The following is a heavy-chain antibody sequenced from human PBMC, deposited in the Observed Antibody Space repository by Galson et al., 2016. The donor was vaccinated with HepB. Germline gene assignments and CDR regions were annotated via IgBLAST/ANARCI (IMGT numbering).Heavy chain of an antibody. D-gene: IGHD5-12*01. CDR3: ARESSDYDYDFDL. V-gene: IGHV3-21*01. CDR2: ISTSSTYI. CDR1: FTFSRYT. J-gene: IGHJ3*01. Sequence: FTFSRYTMNWVRRAPGKVLEWVPSISTSSTYIYYADSMKGRFTISKDNAKKSLYLQISSLRADDTAIYYLARESSDYDYDFDLWGQGTMVTVSS.